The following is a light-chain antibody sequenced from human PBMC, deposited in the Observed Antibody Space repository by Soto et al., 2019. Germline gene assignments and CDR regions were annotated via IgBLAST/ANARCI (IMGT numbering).Light chain of an antibody. CDR2: GAS. CDR1: QSISKY. CDR3: QQSYSTPLT. Sequence: DIQMTQSPSSLSASVGYRVAITCRASQSISKYVNWYQQKPGKAPSLLIYGASSLQSGVPSRFSGSGYATDFTLTISSLQLEDFATYYCQQSYSTPLTFGGGTKVDIK. V-gene: IGKV1-39*01. J-gene: IGKJ4*01.